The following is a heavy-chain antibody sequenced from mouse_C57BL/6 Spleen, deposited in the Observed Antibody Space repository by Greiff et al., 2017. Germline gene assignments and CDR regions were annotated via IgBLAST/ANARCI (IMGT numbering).Heavy chain of an antibody. J-gene: IGHJ2*01. V-gene: IGHV1-9*01. CDR3: AREVYYDYDGVFDY. Sequence: VQLQQSGAELMKPGASVKLSCKATGYTFTGYWIEWVKQRPGHGLEWIGEILPGSGSTNYNEKFKGKATVTADTSSNTAYMQLSSLTTEDSAVYYCAREVYYDYDGVFDYWGQGTTLTVSS. CDR1: GYTFTGYW. CDR2: ILPGSGST. D-gene: IGHD2-4*01.